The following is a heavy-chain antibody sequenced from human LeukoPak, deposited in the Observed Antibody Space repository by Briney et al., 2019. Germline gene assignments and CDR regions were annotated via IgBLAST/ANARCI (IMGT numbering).Heavy chain of an antibody. Sequence: GGSLGLSCAASGFTFSSYEMNWVRQAPGKGLEWVSYISSSGSTIYYADSVKGRFTVSRDNAKNSLYLQMNSLRAEDTAVYYCASFLLGYSGYDYAFDIWGQGTMVTVSS. V-gene: IGHV3-48*03. CDR2: ISSSGSTI. D-gene: IGHD5-12*01. J-gene: IGHJ3*02. CDR3: ASFLLGYSGYDYAFDI. CDR1: GFTFSSYE.